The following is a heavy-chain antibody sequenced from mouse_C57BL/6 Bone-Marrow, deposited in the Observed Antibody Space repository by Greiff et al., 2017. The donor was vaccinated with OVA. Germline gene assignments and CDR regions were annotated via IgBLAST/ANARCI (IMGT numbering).Heavy chain of an antibody. J-gene: IGHJ3*01. Sequence: EVQLQQSGPGMVKPSQSLSLTCTVTGYSITSGYDWHWIRHFPGNKLEWMGYISYSGSTNYNPSLKSRISITHDTSKNHFFLKLNSVTTEDTATYYCARGRGYYEGFAYWGQGTLVTVSA. D-gene: IGHD2-3*01. CDR3: ARGRGYYEGFAY. CDR1: GYSITSGYD. CDR2: ISYSGST. V-gene: IGHV3-1*01.